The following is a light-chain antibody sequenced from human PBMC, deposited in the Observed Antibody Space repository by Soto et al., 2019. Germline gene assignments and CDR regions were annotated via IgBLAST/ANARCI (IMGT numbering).Light chain of an antibody. J-gene: IGKJ1*01. V-gene: IGKV3-20*01. CDR1: QSVSSSY. CDR3: QQYGSSPSWT. Sequence: EIVLTQSPGTLSLSPGEGATLSCRARQSVSSSYLAWYQQKPGQAPRLLIYGASSRATGIPDRFSGSGSGTDFTLTISRLEPEDFAVYYCQQYGSSPSWTFGQGTKVDIK. CDR2: GAS.